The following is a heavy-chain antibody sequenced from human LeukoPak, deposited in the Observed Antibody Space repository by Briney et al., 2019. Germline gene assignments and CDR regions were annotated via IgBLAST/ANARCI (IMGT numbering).Heavy chain of an antibody. V-gene: IGHV4-34*01. D-gene: IGHD3-10*01. CDR3: ARRGYYYGSGSYSWFDP. J-gene: IGHJ5*02. CDR1: GGSFSGYY. CDR2: INHSGST. Sequence: SETLSLTCAVYGGSFSGYYWSWIRQPPGKGLEWIGEINHSGSTNYNPSLKSRVTIPVDTSKNQFSLKLSSVTAADTAVYYCARRGYYYGSGSYSWFDPWGQGTLVTVSS.